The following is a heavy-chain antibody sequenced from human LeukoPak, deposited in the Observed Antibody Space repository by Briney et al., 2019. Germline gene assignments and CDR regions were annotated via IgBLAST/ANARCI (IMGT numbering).Heavy chain of an antibody. Sequence: PSETLSLTCTVSGGSISSYYWGWIRQPPGKGLEWIGYIYYSGSTNYNPSLKSRVTISVDTSKNQFSLKLSSVTAADTAVYYCARGSDSSGYYTVDYWGQGTLVTVSS. J-gene: IGHJ4*02. CDR3: ARGSDSSGYYTVDY. V-gene: IGHV4-59*01. CDR2: IYYSGST. D-gene: IGHD3-22*01. CDR1: GGSISSYY.